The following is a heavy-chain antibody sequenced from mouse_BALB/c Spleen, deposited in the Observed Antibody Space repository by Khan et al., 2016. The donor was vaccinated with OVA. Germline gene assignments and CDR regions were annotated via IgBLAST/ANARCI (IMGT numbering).Heavy chain of an antibody. V-gene: IGHV1-4*01. J-gene: IGHJ3*01. CDR1: GYTFTTYT. Sequence: QVQLKQSGAELARPGASVKMSCKASGYTFTTYTMHWVKQRPGQGLEWIGYINPSSGYTNYNQKFKGKATLTADKSSSTAYMQLSSLTSEDSAVYYCAKEWAYYGNDGWFAYWGQGTLVTVSA. CDR2: INPSSGYT. D-gene: IGHD2-14*01. CDR3: AKEWAYYGNDGWFAY.